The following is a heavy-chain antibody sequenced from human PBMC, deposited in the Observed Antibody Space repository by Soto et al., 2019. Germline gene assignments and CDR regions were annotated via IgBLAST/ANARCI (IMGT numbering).Heavy chain of an antibody. CDR3: ARVIKWDHGRWFDP. Sequence: SETLSLTCTVSGGSISSGDYYWSWIRQPPGKGLEWIGYIYYSGSTYYNPSLKSRVTISVDTSKNQFSLKLSSVTAADTAVYYCARVIKWDHGRWFDPWGQGTLVTVSS. J-gene: IGHJ5*02. CDR2: IYYSGST. CDR1: GGSISSGDYY. V-gene: IGHV4-30-4*01. D-gene: IGHD4-17*01.